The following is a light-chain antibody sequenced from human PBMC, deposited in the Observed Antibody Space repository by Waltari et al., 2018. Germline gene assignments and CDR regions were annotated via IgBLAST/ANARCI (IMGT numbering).Light chain of an antibody. CDR3: CSFTSRSTWV. Sequence: QSALTQPASVSGSPGQSIPTPGTGTSSEVCAYNYVSWYQHHQGKVPKLLLFDVSHRPSGVSNRFSGSKSGNTASLTISGLQAEDESDYYCCSFTSRSTWVFGGGTKLTVL. CDR2: DVS. CDR1: SSEVCAYNY. V-gene: IGLV2-14*03. J-gene: IGLJ3*02.